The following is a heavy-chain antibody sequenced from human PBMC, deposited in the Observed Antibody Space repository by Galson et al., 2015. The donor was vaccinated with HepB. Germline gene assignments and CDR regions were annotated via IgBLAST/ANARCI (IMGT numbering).Heavy chain of an antibody. CDR2: INPNTGGT. CDR3: ARDGTTVTDY. Sequence: SVKVSCKASGYTFIDYYMHWVRQAPGQGLEWVGWINPNTGGTSYAKKFQGRVTMTRDTSITTAYIELSSLRSDDTAVYYCARDGTTVTDYWGQGTLVTVSS. V-gene: IGHV1-2*02. J-gene: IGHJ4*02. D-gene: IGHD4-11*01. CDR1: GYTFIDYY.